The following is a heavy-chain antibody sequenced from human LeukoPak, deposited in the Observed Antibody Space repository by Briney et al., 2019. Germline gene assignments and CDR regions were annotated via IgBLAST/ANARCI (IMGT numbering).Heavy chain of an antibody. CDR2: FDPEDGET. CDR3: ATSPENYRDVP. V-gene: IGHV1-24*01. D-gene: IGHD1-7*01. Sequence: ASVTVSCKVSGYTLTELSMHWVRQAPGKGLEWTGGFDPEDGETIYAQKFQGRVTMTEDTSTDTAYMELSSLRSEDTAVYYCATSPENYRDVPWGQGTLVTVSS. J-gene: IGHJ5*02. CDR1: GYTLTELS.